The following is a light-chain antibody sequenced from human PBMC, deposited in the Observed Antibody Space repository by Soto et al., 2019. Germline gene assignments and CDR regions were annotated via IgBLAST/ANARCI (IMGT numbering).Light chain of an antibody. CDR3: QSYDDSLSVHYV. J-gene: IGLJ1*01. Sequence: QAVVTQPPSVSGXPXQXVTXSCTXSSXXXXSTYDVQWYQQLPGTAPKLLIHGNTDRPSGVPDRFSGSKSGTSASLAITGLQADDEADYYCQSYDDSLSVHYVFGTGTKLTVL. CDR1: SXXXXSTYD. V-gene: IGLV1-40*01. CDR2: GNT.